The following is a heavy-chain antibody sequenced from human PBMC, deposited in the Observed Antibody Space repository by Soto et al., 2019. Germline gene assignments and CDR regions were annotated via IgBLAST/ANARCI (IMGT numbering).Heavy chain of an antibody. CDR2: ISYDGSNK. D-gene: IGHD1-7*01. J-gene: IGHJ4*02. V-gene: IGHV3-30*18. CDR1: GFTFSSYG. Sequence: GGSVRLSCAASGFTFSSYGMHWVRQAPGKGLEWVAVISYDGSNKYYADSVKGRFTISRDNSKNTLYLQMNSLRAEDTAVYYCAKASWELELRFNYFDYWGQGTLVTVSS. CDR3: AKASWELELRFNYFDY.